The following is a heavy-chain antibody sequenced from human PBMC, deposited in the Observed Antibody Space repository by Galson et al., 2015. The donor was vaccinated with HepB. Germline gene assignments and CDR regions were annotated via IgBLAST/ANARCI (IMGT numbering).Heavy chain of an antibody. CDR3: ARDQDFGVVTPTHHYYFYGMDV. CDR1: GFSFSTYG. Sequence: SLRLSCAASGFSFSTYGMHWVRQAPGKGLEWVAVISYDGSNKYYADFVKGRLTISRDNAKNTLYLHMNSLRAEDTAVYFCARDQDFGVVTPTHHYYFYGMDVWGQGTTVTVSS. J-gene: IGHJ6*02. V-gene: IGHV3-30*03. CDR2: ISYDGSNK. D-gene: IGHD3-3*01.